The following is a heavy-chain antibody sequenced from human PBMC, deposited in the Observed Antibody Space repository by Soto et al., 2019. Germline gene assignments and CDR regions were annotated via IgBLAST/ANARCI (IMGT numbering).Heavy chain of an antibody. D-gene: IGHD2-15*01. V-gene: IGHV4-59*08. CDR2: IYYSGST. J-gene: IGHJ6*02. Sequence: SETLSLTCTVSCGSISSYYWSWIRQPPGKGLEWIGYIYYSGSTNYNPSLKSRVTISVDTSKNQFSLKLNSVTAADTAVYYCARQMFIGGLYVWGQGTTVTVSS. CDR3: ARQMFIGGLYV. CDR1: CGSISSYY.